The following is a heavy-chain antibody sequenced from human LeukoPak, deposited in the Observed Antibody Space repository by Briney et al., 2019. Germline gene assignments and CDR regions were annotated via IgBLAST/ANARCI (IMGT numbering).Heavy chain of an antibody. CDR1: GFTFSNAW. Sequence: GGSLRLSCAASGFTFSNAWMSWVGQAPGKGLEWVGRIKSKIDGGTTDYAAPVKGRFTISRDDPKNTLYLQMNSLKTEDTAVYYCTTSAVAGHYYYYYGMDVWGQGTTVTVSS. D-gene: IGHD6-19*01. CDR3: TTSAVAGHYYYYYGMDV. CDR2: IKSKIDGGTT. V-gene: IGHV3-15*01. J-gene: IGHJ6*02.